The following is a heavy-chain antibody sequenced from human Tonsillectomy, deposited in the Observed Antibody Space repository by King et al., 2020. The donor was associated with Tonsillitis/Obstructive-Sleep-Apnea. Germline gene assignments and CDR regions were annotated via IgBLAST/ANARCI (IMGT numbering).Heavy chain of an antibody. Sequence: TLKESGPTLVKPTQTLTLTCTFSGFSLSTSGVGVGWIRQPPGKALEWLALIYWDDDKRYSPSLKSRLTITKDTSKNQVVLTMTNMDPVDTATYYCAHRQVGGCGGSCYPANDVFDIWGQGTMVAVSS. CDR1: GFSLSTSGVG. CDR3: AHRQVGGCGGSCYPANDVFDI. V-gene: IGHV2-5*02. CDR2: IYWDDDK. J-gene: IGHJ3*02. D-gene: IGHD2-15*01.